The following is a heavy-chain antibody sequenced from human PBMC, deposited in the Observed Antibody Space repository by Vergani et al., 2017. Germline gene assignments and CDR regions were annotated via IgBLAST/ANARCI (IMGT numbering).Heavy chain of an antibody. J-gene: IGHJ6*02. V-gene: IGHV1-69*13. CDR3: AIAGDGYNHGGRYYYYYGMDF. Sequence: QVQLVQSGAEVKKPGSSVKVSCKASGGTFSSYAISWVRQAPGQGLEWMGRIIPIFGTANYAQKFQGRVTITADESTSTAYMELSSLRSEDTAVYYCAIAGDGYNHGGRYYYYYGMDFWGQGTTVTVSS. CDR2: IIPIFGTA. CDR1: GGTFSSYA. D-gene: IGHD5-24*01.